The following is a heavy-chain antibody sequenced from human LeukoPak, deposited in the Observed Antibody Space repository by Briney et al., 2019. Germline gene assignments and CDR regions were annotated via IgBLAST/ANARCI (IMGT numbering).Heavy chain of an antibody. CDR2: IIPIFDTA. J-gene: IGHJ6*03. V-gene: IGHV1-69*05. CDR3: AITKGVTPTTYYMDV. CDR1: GGTFSSYA. Sequence: GASVKVSCKASGGTFSSYAISWVRQAPGQGLEWMGRIIPIFDTANYAQKFQGRVTITTDESTSTAYMELSSLRSEDTAVYYCAITKGVTPTTYYMDVWGRGTTVTVSS. D-gene: IGHD4-23*01.